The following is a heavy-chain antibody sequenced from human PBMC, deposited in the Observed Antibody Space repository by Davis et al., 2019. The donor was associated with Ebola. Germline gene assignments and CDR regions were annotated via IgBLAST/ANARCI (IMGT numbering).Heavy chain of an antibody. D-gene: IGHD3-9*01. J-gene: IGHJ4*02. Sequence: GSLRLSCAVYGGSFSGYYWSWIRQPPGKGLEWIGEINHSGSTNYNPSLKSRVTISVDTSKNQFSLRLSSVTAADTAVYYCARSHSDWLLPFDYWGQGTLATVSS. V-gene: IGHV4-34*01. CDR1: GGSFSGYY. CDR3: ARSHSDWLLPFDY. CDR2: INHSGST.